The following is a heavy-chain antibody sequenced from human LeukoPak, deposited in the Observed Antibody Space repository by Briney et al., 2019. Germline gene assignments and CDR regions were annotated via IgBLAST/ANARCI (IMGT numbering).Heavy chain of an antibody. D-gene: IGHD1-14*01. Sequence: PGGSLSLSCAASGFTVIVNDMTWVRQAPGKGLEWGSVLYSDGNTKYADSVQGRFTISRDNSKNTLYLEMNSLSPDDTAVYYCARGVEPLAANTLAYWGQGTLVTVPS. CDR3: ARGVEPLAANTLAY. V-gene: IGHV3-53*01. J-gene: IGHJ4*02. CDR1: GFTVIVND. CDR2: LYSDGNT.